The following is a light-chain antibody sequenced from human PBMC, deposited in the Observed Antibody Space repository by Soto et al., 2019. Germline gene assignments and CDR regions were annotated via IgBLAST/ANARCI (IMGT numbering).Light chain of an antibody. CDR2: DVA. Sequence: QSALTQPASVSGSLGQSITISCTGTSRDVGGYNYVCWYQQHPGKAPKLIIYDVANRPSGVSNRFSGSKSGNTASLSISGLQAEDEADYYCSSYTSSSTVVFGGGTKVTVL. CDR1: SRDVGGYNY. CDR3: SSYTSSSTVV. V-gene: IGLV2-14*01. J-gene: IGLJ2*01.